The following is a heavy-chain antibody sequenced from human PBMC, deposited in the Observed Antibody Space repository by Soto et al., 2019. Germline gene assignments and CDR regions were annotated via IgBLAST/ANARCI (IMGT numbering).Heavy chain of an antibody. V-gene: IGHV1-8*01. J-gene: IGHJ4*02. D-gene: IGHD3-16*02. CDR1: GYTFTSYD. Sequence: QVQLVQSGAEVKKPGASVKVSCKASGYTFTSYDINWVRQATGQGLEWMGWMNSNSGNTGYAQKFQGRVTMTRNTSISTAYMELSSLRSEDTAVYYCARAQMITFGGVIVTPFDYWGQGTLVTVSS. CDR2: MNSNSGNT. CDR3: ARAQMITFGGVIVTPFDY.